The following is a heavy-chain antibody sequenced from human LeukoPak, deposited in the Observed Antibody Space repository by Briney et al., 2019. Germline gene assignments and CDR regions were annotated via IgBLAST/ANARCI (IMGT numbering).Heavy chain of an antibody. CDR1: GGSISSYY. V-gene: IGHV4-4*07. CDR2: IYTSGST. CDR3: ARVPDYYDSSGYYNDAFDI. J-gene: IGHJ3*02. Sequence: SETLSLTCTVSGGSISSYYWSWIRQPAGKGLEWIGRIYTSGSTNYNPSLKSRVTMSVDTSKNQFSLKLSSVTAADTAVYYCARVPDYYDSSGYYNDAFDIWGQGTMVTVSS. D-gene: IGHD3-22*01.